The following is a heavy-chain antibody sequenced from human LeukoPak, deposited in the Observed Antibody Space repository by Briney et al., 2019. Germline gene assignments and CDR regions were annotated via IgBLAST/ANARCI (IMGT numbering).Heavy chain of an antibody. Sequence: KPSETLSLTCAVYGGSFSGYYWSWIRQPPGKGLEWIGEIYHSGSTNYNPSLKSRVTISVDKSKNQFSLKLSSVTAADTAVYYCARGPYYCSSTSCWYWYFDLWGRGTLVTVSS. CDR3: ARGPYYCSSTSCWYWYFDL. V-gene: IGHV4-34*01. D-gene: IGHD2-2*01. J-gene: IGHJ2*01. CDR1: GGSFSGYY. CDR2: IYHSGST.